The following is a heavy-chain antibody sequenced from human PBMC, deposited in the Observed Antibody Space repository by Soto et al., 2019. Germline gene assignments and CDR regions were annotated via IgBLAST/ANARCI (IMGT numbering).Heavy chain of an antibody. CDR1: GFSFSSYA. D-gene: IGHD2-2*01. CDR2: ITASGDYT. J-gene: IGHJ6*04. CDR3: AQVPAAVLDI. V-gene: IGHV3-23*01. Sequence: EMQLLESGGGRVQPGGSLRLSCAASGFSFSSYAMSWVRQTPGKGLEWVSAITASGDYTYYADSVKGRFTISRDNSRNTLYLQINSLRAEDTAVYYCAQVPAAVLDIWGKGTTVTVSS.